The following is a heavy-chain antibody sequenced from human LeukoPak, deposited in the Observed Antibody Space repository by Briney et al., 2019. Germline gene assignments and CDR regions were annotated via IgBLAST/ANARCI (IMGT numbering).Heavy chain of an antibody. V-gene: IGHV1-69*06. CDR3: ARRSVTCCGGDCYFNWFDP. J-gene: IGHJ5*02. CDR1: GGTFSSYA. D-gene: IGHD2-21*02. Sequence: GASVKVSCKASGGTFSSYAISWVRQAPGQGLEWMGGIIPIFGTANYAQKFQGRVTITADKSTSTAYMELSSLRSEDTAVYYCARRSVTCCGGDCYFNWFDPWGQGTLVTVSS. CDR2: IIPIFGTA.